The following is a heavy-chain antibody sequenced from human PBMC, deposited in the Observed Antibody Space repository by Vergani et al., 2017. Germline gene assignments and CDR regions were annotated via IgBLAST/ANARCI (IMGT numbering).Heavy chain of an antibody. Sequence: QVQLVESGGGVVQPGRSLRLSCAASGFTFSTYAMHWVRQAPGKGLQWVAAIWYDGSKTNYADSVKGRFTISRDNSKNTLYLQMNSLRAEDTAVYYCAKDASGGYDSLLDYWGQGTLVTVSS. CDR2: IWYDGSKT. CDR3: AKDASGGYDSLLDY. J-gene: IGHJ4*02. CDR1: GFTFSTYA. V-gene: IGHV3-30*18. D-gene: IGHD5-12*01.